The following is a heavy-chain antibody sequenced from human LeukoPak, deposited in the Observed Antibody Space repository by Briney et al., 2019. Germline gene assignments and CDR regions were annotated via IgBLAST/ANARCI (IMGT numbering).Heavy chain of an antibody. J-gene: IGHJ4*02. V-gene: IGHV3-66*02. CDR1: GFNVNSNY. CDR3: ARAGYYDSSGYYC. D-gene: IGHD3-22*01. Sequence: PGGSLRLSCAASGFNVNSNYMTWVRQAPGKGLEWVSVIYSGGTTYYADSVKGRFSIYRDNSKNTVYLKMNSLRVEDTAVYYCARAGYYDSSGYYCWGQGTLVTVSS. CDR2: IYSGGTT.